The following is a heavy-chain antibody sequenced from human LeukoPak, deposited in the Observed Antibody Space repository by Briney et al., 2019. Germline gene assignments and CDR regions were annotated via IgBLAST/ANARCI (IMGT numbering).Heavy chain of an antibody. Sequence: GGSLRLSCAASGFTFSSYSMSWVRQAPGTGLEWVSAISGSGVSTYYADSVKGRFTISRDNSKNTLYLHINSLRAEDTAVYYCAKESRDYYDSSGADYWGQGTLVTVSS. J-gene: IGHJ4*02. CDR1: GFTFSSYS. CDR2: ISGSGVST. CDR3: AKESRDYYDSSGADY. D-gene: IGHD3-22*01. V-gene: IGHV3-23*01.